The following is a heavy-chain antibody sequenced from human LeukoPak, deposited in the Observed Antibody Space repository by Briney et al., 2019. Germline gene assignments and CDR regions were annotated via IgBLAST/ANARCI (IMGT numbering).Heavy chain of an antibody. CDR3: AKSMSTVTTSPF. Sequence: PGVSLRLSCAASGFTFSSYAMSWVRQAPGKGLEWVSTIGSTGSNTYYTDSVKGRFTISRDNSKNTLYLQINGLRADDTAVYYCAKSMSTVTTSPFWGQGTLVTVSS. CDR2: IGSTGSNT. J-gene: IGHJ4*02. D-gene: IGHD4-17*01. CDR1: GFTFSSYA. V-gene: IGHV3-23*01.